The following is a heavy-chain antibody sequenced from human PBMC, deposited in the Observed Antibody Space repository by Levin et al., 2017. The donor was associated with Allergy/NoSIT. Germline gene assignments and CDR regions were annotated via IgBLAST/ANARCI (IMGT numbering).Heavy chain of an antibody. CDR3: ARGRGSSSYFVFDV. CDR2: FYYTGST. Sequence: SETLSLTCTVSGASVSSGDFYWTWIRQPPGKGLEWIGYFYYTGSTYYKPSLKTRVTISSDTSKNQFSLNLRSVTAAASAVYYCARGRGSSSYFVFDVWGLGTTVTVSS. D-gene: IGHD1-26*01. CDR1: GASVSSGDFY. V-gene: IGHV4-30-4*01. J-gene: IGHJ6*02.